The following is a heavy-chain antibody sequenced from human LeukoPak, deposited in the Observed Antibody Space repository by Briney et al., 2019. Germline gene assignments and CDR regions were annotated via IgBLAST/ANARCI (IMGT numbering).Heavy chain of an antibody. CDR2: ISSSSSYI. Sequence: GGSLRLSCAASGFTFSSYSMNWVRQAPGKGLEWVSSISSSSSYIYYADSVKGRFTVSRDNSKDTLYLQMNSLRAEDAAVYYCARGGPTGFYMDYWGQGTLVTVSS. CDR3: ARGGPTGFYMDY. J-gene: IGHJ4*02. V-gene: IGHV3-21*04. D-gene: IGHD3-9*01. CDR1: GFTFSSYS.